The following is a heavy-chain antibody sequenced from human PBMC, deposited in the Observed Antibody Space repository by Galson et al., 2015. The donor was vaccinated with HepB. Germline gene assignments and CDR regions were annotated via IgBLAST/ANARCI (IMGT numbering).Heavy chain of an antibody. D-gene: IGHD3-10*01. V-gene: IGHV3-15*01. CDR3: TTDLRNYYGSFADY. CDR2: IKSKTDGGTT. Sequence: SLRLSCAASGFTFSNAWMSWVRQAPGKGLEWVGRIKSKTDGGTTDYAAPVKGRFTISRDDSKNTLYLQMNSLKTEDTAVYYCTTDLRNYYGSFADYWGQGTLVTVSS. J-gene: IGHJ4*02. CDR1: GFTFSNAW.